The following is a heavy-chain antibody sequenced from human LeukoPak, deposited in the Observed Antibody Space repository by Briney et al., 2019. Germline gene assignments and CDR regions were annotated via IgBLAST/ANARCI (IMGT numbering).Heavy chain of an antibody. V-gene: IGHV3-30-3*01. D-gene: IGHD2-2*02. CDR3: ARDHRDCSNWSTSCYRGYYYYYYMDV. Sequence: PGRSLRLSCAASGFTFSSYAMHWVRQAPGKGLEWVAVISYDGSNKYYADSVKGRFTISRDNSKNTLYLQMNSLRAEDTAVYYCARDHRDCSNWSTSCYRGYYYYYYMDVWGKGTTVTVSS. CDR1: GFTFSSYA. J-gene: IGHJ6*03. CDR2: ISYDGSNK.